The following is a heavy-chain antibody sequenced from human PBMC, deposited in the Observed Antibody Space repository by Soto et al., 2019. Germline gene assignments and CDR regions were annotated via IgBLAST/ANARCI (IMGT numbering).Heavy chain of an antibody. V-gene: IGHV3-30*18. CDR2: ISFDGSNK. CDR1: GFTFSSFG. J-gene: IGHJ6*02. Sequence: QVQLVESGGGVVQPGRSLRRSCAASGFTFSSFGMHWVRQAPGKGLEWVAVISFDGSNKYYADSVKGRFTISRDNSKNTLSLQMNSLKADDTAVNYCAKDTSKYSNNWPAYYGLDVWGQRTTVTVSS. D-gene: IGHD1-1*01. CDR3: AKDTSKYSNNWPAYYGLDV.